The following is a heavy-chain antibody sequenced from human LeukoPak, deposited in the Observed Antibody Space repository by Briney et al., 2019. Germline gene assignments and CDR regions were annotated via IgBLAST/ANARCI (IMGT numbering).Heavy chain of an antibody. CDR1: GGSISNFY. Sequence: SETLSLTCTVSGGSISNFYWSWIRQPPGKGLEWIGYIFTGGSTNYNPSLKSRVTISLDTSKNQYSLKLNSVTAADTAVYYCSREDGGKDGGCFYFDHWGQGTLVTVSS. D-gene: IGHD4-23*01. CDR2: IFTGGST. V-gene: IGHV4-59*01. J-gene: IGHJ4*02. CDR3: SREDGGKDGGCFYFDH.